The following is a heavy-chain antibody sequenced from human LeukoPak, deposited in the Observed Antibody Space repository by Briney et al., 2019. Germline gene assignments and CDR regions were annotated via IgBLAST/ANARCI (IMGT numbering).Heavy chain of an antibody. CDR1: GFTFNTYG. D-gene: IGHD3-22*01. CDR2: INNGGQNT. CDR3: AIDPADYFETNSLDF. J-gene: IGHJ4*01. Sequence: PGGSLRLSCAASGFTFNTYGMTWFRQAPGKGLEWVSTINNGGQNTHYADSVKGRFTISRDNSKNTLYLQVNSLRAEDTALYYCAIDPADYFETNSLDFWGHGTPVTVSS. V-gene: IGHV3-23*01.